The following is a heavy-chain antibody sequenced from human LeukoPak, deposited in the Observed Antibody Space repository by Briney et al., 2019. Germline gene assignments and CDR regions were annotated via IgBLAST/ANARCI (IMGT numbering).Heavy chain of an antibody. V-gene: IGHV3-23*01. CDR2: ISGSGGSR. J-gene: IGHJ4*02. CDR3: ARGMSSGYDFDY. CDR1: GFTFSSYG. Sequence: GGSLRLSCAASGFTFSSYGMSWVRQAPGKGLEWVSAISGSGGSRNYADSVKGRFAISRDNSRNTLYLQMNSLRAEDTAVYYCARGMSSGYDFDYWGQGTLVTVSS. D-gene: IGHD5-12*01.